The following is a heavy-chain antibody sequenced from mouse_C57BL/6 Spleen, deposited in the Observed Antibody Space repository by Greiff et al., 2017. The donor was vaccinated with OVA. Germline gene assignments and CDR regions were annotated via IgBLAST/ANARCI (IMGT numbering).Heavy chain of an antibody. CDR1: GYAFSSSW. CDR3: AREESLLLDY. V-gene: IGHV1-82*01. CDR2: IYPGDGDT. J-gene: IGHJ2*01. D-gene: IGHD2-10*01. Sequence: VQLQQSGPELVKPGASVKISCKASGYAFSSSWMNWVKQRPGKGLEWIGRIYPGDGDTNYNGKFKGKATLTADKSSSTAYMQLSSLTSEDSAVYFCAREESLLLDYWGQGTTLTVSS.